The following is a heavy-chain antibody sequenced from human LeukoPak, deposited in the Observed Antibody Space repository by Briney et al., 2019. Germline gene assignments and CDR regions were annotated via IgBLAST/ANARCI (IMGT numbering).Heavy chain of an antibody. CDR3: ATYRRGYHDSSESYYFDY. CDR1: GFAFSRFA. Sequence: GGSLRLSCAASGFAFSRFAMSWVRQAPGKGLEWVSGISGSGDSTYYADSVKGRFTISRDNSKNTLYLQMNGLRAEDTAVYYCATYRRGYHDSSESYYFDYWGQGTLVTVSS. D-gene: IGHD3-22*01. V-gene: IGHV3-23*01. J-gene: IGHJ4*02. CDR2: ISGSGDST.